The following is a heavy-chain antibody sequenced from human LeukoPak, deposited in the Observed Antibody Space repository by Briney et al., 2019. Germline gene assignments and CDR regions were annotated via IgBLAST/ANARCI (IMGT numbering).Heavy chain of an antibody. CDR3: STGDLYSTKYYFDY. V-gene: IGHV3-15*01. D-gene: IGHD2-2*01. J-gene: IGHJ4*02. CDR1: GFTFNNAW. Sequence: GSLRLSCAASGFTFNNAWMTWVRQAPGKGLEWVGRLKSKTDVGTADYAAPVKGRFTISRDDSKNTLYLQMNSLKTEDTAVYYCSTGDLYSTKYYFDYWGQGTLVTVSS. CDR2: LKSKTDVGTA.